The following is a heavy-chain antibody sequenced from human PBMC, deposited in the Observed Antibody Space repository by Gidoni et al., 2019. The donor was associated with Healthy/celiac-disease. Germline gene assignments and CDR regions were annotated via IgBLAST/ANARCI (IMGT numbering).Heavy chain of an antibody. V-gene: IGHV3-21*01. J-gene: IGHJ4*02. CDR3: AGGVVTAISPDY. CDR2: ISSSSSYI. Sequence: EVQLVESGGGLVKPGGSLRLSCAASGFTFSSYSMNWVRQAPGKGLEWVSSISSSSSYIYYADSVKGRFTISRDNAKNSLYLQMNSLRAEDTAVYYCAGGVVTAISPDYWGQGTLVTVSS. D-gene: IGHD2-21*02. CDR1: GFTFSSYS.